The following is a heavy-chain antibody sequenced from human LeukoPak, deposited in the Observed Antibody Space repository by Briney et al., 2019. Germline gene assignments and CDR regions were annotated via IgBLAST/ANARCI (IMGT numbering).Heavy chain of an antibody. J-gene: IGHJ4*02. CDR1: GFTFSSYS. Sequence: GGSLRLSCAASGFTFSSYSMNWVRQAPGKGLEWVSHITSSSTNIYYADSVKGRFTISRDNAKNALSLQMNSLRDEDTAVYYCATSGNYYLKYWGQGTLVTVSS. V-gene: IGHV3-48*02. D-gene: IGHD1-26*01. CDR2: ITSSSTNI. CDR3: ATSGNYYLKY.